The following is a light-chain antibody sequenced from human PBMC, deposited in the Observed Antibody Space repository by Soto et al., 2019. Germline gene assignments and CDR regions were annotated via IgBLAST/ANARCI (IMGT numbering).Light chain of an antibody. J-gene: IGKJ4*01. CDR1: QSVSSN. CDR2: GAS. Sequence: EIVMTQSPATLSVSPGERASFSCRASQSVSSNLAWYQQNPGQAPRLLIYGASTRATGIPARFSGSGSGTEFTLTISSLQSEDFAVYYCQQYNKWPITFGGGTKVDIK. CDR3: QQYNKWPIT. V-gene: IGKV3-15*01.